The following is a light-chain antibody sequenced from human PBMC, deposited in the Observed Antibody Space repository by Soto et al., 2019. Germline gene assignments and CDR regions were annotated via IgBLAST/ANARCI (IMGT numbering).Light chain of an antibody. CDR3: QHMRT. CDR1: QNINNW. Sequence: DIQMTQYPSTLSASIGDRVTITCRASQNINNWIAWYQQKPGKAPKFLIYDASTLESGVPSSFSGSGFGTECSLTISSLQPDDFGSYYCQHMRTFGQGTKVEMK. V-gene: IGKV1-5*01. CDR2: DAS. J-gene: IGKJ1*01.